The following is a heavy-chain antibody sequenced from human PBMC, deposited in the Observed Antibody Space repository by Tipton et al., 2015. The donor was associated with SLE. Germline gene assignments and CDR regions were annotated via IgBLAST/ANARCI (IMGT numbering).Heavy chain of an antibody. CDR3: ARVSSGTNYAIES. V-gene: IGHV4-61*09. CDR2: IYTTGNT. CDR1: VGPLTSGRYY. J-gene: IGHJ4*02. D-gene: IGHD4/OR15-4a*01. Sequence: TLSLTCTVSVGPLTSGRYYWSWIRQPAGKGLEWIGHIYTTGNTNYSPSLKSRVTISFDTSETQFSLKLAPVTIADTAVYYCARVSSGTNYAIESWGQGTLVTVSS.